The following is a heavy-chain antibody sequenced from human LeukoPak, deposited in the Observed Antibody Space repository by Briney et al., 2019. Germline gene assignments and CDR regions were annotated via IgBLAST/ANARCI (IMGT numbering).Heavy chain of an antibody. CDR2: ISSSSSYI. D-gene: IGHD3-10*01. V-gene: IGHV3-21*01. CDR1: GFTFSSYS. J-gene: IGHJ4*02. Sequence: GGSLRLSCAASGFTFSSYSMKWVRQAPGKGLEWVSSISSSSSYIYYADSVKGRFTISRDNAKNSLYLQMNSLRAEDTAVYYCARSPLGFGELAFDYWGQGTLVTVSS. CDR3: ARSPLGFGELAFDY.